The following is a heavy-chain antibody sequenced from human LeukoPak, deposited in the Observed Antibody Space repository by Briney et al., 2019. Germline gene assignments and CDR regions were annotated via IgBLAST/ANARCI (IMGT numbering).Heavy chain of an antibody. CDR1: GITLGNYG. J-gene: IGHJ4*02. D-gene: IGHD3-10*01. V-gene: IGHV3-23*01. Sequence: PGGSLRLSCAVSGITLGNYGMSWVRQPPGKGLEWVAGISDSGGSTNYADSVKGRFTISRDTPRNTLYLQMNSLRAEATAVYFCAKRGVVIRVFLVGFHKEAYYFDSWGQGALVTVSS. CDR3: AKRGVVIRVFLVGFHKEAYYFDS. CDR2: ISDSGGST.